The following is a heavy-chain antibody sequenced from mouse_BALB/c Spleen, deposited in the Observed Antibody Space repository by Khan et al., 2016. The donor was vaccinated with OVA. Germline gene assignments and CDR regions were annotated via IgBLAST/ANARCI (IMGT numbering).Heavy chain of an antibody. J-gene: IGHJ4*01. CDR3: ARAYYCNYREAMDY. D-gene: IGHD2-10*01. CDR1: GFSLTGYG. V-gene: IGHV2-6-7*01. CDR2: IRGDGST. Sequence: QVQLKESGPGLVAPSQSLSITCTVSGFSLTGYGVNWVRQPPGKGLEWLGMIRGDGSTDYNSDLKSKLNLSKDNSTTQVCLKMNSLPTYDTARYYCARAYYCNYREAMDYWGQGTSVTVSS.